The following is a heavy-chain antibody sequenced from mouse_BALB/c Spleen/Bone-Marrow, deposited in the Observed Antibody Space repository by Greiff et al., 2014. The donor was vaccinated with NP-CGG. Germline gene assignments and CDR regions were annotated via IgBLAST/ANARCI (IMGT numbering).Heavy chain of an antibody. CDR3: TRSGTSGSMDY. V-gene: IGHV5-17*02. CDR1: GFTFSSFG. Sequence: EVQRVESGGGLVQPGGSRKLSCAASGFTFSSFGMHWVRQAPEKGLEWVAYISSGSSTIYYADTMKGRFTISRDNPKNTLFLQMASLRSEDTAMYYCTRSGTSGSMDYWGQGTSVTVSS. J-gene: IGHJ4*01. CDR2: ISSGSSTI. D-gene: IGHD3-3*01.